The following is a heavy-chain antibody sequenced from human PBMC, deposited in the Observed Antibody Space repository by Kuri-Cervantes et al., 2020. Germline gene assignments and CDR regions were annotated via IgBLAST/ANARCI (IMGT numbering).Heavy chain of an antibody. CDR1: GFTFSSFS. CDR3: AKRGLCSSTSCYAYYYYYGMDV. CDR2: ITSTSRTI. Sequence: GESLKISCAASGFTFSSFSMNWVRQAPGKGLEWLSFITSTSRTIYYADSVKGRFTISRDNAKNSLNLQMNSLRAEDTAVYYCAKRGLCSSTSCYAYYYYYGMDVWGQGTTVTVSS. J-gene: IGHJ6*02. D-gene: IGHD2-2*01. V-gene: IGHV3-48*01.